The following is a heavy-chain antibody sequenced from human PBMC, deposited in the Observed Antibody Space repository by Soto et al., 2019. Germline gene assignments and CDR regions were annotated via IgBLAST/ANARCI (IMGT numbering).Heavy chain of an antibody. D-gene: IGHD2-2*01. CDR2: ISGSGGST. J-gene: IGHJ4*02. V-gene: IGHV3-23*01. Sequence: EVQLLESGGGLVQPGGSLRLSCAASGFTFSSYAMSWVRQAPGKGLEWVSAISGSGGSTYHADSVKGRFTISRDNSKNTLYLQMNSLRAEDTAVYYCARSKYQLPYFDYWGQGTLVTVSS. CDR3: ARSKYQLPYFDY. CDR1: GFTFSSYA.